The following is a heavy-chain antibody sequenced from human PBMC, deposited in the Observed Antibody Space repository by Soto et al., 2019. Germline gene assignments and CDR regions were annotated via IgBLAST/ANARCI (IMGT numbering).Heavy chain of an antibody. D-gene: IGHD3-22*01. Sequence: GSSVQVSCKASGGTFSSYAISWVRQAPGQGLEWMGGIIPIFGTANYAQKFQGRVTITADESTSTAYMELSSLRSEDTAVYYCAGGGDYYVRSGYYHTEPYAFVSWGQGTMVT. CDR3: AGGGDYYVRSGYYHTEPYAFVS. V-gene: IGHV1-69*13. J-gene: IGHJ3*01. CDR2: IIPIFGTA. CDR1: GGTFSSYA.